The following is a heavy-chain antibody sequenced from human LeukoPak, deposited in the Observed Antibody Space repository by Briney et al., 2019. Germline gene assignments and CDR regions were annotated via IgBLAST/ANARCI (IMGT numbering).Heavy chain of an antibody. CDR2: INSDGSST. D-gene: IGHD6-13*01. V-gene: IGHV3-74*01. CDR3: ARGGIAAAGYYYYMDV. CDR1: GFTFSSYW. J-gene: IGHJ6*03. Sequence: GGSLRLSCAASGFTFSSYWMHWVRQAPGKGLVWVSRINSDGSSTSYADSVKGRFTISRDNAKNTLYLQMNSLRAEDTAVYYCARGGIAAAGYYYYMDVWGKGTTVTVSS.